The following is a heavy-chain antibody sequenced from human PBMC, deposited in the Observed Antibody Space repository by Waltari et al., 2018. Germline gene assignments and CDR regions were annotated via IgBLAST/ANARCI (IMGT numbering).Heavy chain of an antibody. J-gene: IGHJ6*02. V-gene: IGHV3-30*18. CDR1: SYG. D-gene: IGHD6-6*01. Sequence: SYGMHWVRQAPGKGLEWVAVISYDGSNKYYADSVKGRFTISRDNSKNTLYLQMNSLRAEDTAVYYCAKVRGEYSSSWDNYYYYYGMDVWGQGTTVTVSS. CDR2: ISYDGSNK. CDR3: AKVRGEYSSSWDNYYYYYGMDV.